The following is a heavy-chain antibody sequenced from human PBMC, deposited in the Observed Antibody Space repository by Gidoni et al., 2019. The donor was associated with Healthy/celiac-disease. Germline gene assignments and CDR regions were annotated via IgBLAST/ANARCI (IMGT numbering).Heavy chain of an antibody. Sequence: QVQLVESGGGVVQPGRSLRLSCAASGFTFSSYAMHWVRQAPGKGLEWVAVISYDGSNKYYADSVKGRFTISRDNSKNTLYLQMNSLRAEDTAVYYCARTRGELSSKVRGYFDYWGQGTLVTVSS. CDR3: ARTRGELSSKVRGYFDY. CDR1: GFTFSSYA. V-gene: IGHV3-30-3*01. CDR2: ISYDGSNK. J-gene: IGHJ4*02. D-gene: IGHD3-16*02.